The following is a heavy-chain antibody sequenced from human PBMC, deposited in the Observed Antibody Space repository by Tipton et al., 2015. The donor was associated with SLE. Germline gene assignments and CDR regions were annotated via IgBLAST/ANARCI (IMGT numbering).Heavy chain of an antibody. V-gene: IGHV3-21*01. CDR2: ISSSSSYI. Sequence: SLRLSCAASGFTFSSYSMNWVRQAPGKGLEWVSSISSSSSYIYYADSVKGRLTISRDNAKNSLYLQMNSLRAEDTAVYYCARDKSRYFDLWGRGTLVTVSS. J-gene: IGHJ2*01. CDR3: ARDKSRYFDL. CDR1: GFTFSSYS.